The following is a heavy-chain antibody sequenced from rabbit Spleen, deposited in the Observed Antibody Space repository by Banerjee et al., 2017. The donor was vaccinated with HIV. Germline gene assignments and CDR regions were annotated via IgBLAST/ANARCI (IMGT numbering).Heavy chain of an antibody. CDR3: ARDLTGVIGWNFGW. CDR2: IDVGSSGFT. D-gene: IGHD1-1*01. V-gene: IGHV1S40*01. Sequence: QSLEESGGDLVKPGASLTLTCKASGVSFSFSSYMCWVRQAPGRGLEWIACIDVGSSGFTYFATWAKGRFAISKTSSTTVTLQMTSLTAADTATYFCARDLTGVIGWNFGWWGPGTLVTVS. CDR1: GVSFSFSSY. J-gene: IGHJ4*01.